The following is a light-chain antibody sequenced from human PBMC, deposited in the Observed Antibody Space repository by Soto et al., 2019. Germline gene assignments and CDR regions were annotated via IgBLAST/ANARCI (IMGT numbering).Light chain of an antibody. Sequence: EIVMTQSPDTLSVSPGERATLSCRASQSVGNLLAWYQQKPGQPPRLLIFHASARVTGIPARFSGSGSETEFTLTISSLQSEDFAVYYCQQSKNWPRTFGQGTRVEIK. CDR2: HAS. CDR3: QQSKNWPRT. CDR1: QSVGNL. J-gene: IGKJ1*01. V-gene: IGKV3-15*01.